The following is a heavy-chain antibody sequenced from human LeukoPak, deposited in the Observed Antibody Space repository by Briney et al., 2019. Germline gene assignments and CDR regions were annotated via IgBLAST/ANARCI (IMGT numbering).Heavy chain of an antibody. CDR3: ARTYDSSGYYYTIGYYYGMDV. J-gene: IGHJ6*02. CDR2: ISSSGSTI. V-gene: IGHV3-48*03. Sequence: GGSLRLSCAASGFTFSSYEMNWVRQAPGKWLEWVSYISSSGSTIYYADSVKGRFTISRDNAKNSLYLQMNSLRAEDTAVYYCARTYDSSGYYYTIGYYYGMDVWGQGTTVTVSS. D-gene: IGHD3-22*01. CDR1: GFTFSSYE.